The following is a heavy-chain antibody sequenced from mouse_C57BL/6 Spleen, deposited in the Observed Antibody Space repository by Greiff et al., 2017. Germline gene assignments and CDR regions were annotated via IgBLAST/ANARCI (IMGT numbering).Heavy chain of an antibody. CDR1: GYSITSGYY. D-gene: IGHD2-5*01. CDR3: ARENYSNRYYYAMDY. Sequence: EVKLLESGPGLVKPSQSLSLTCSVTGYSITSGYYWNWIRQFPGNKLEWMGYISYDGSNNYNPSLKNRISITRDTSKNQFFLKLNSVTTEDTATYYCARENYSNRYYYAMDYWGQGTSVTVSS. CDR2: ISYDGSN. V-gene: IGHV3-6*01. J-gene: IGHJ4*01.